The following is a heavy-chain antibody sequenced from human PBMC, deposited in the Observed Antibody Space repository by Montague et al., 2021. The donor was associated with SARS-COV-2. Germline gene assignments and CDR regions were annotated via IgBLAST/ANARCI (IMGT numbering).Heavy chain of an antibody. Sequence: TLSLTCTVSGGSISSGGYYWSWIRQHPGKGLEWIGYIYYSGSTYYNPSLKGRVTISVDTSKNQFSLKLSSVTAADTAVYYCARDGRRTTVTPRGVITLHYFDYWGQGTLVTVSS. CDR3: ARDGRRTTVTPRGVITLHYFDY. CDR1: GGSISSGGYY. CDR2: IYYSGST. D-gene: IGHD4-17*01. V-gene: IGHV4-31*03. J-gene: IGHJ4*02.